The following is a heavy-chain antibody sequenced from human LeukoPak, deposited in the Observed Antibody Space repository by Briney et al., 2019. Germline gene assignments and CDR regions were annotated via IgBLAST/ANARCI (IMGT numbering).Heavy chain of an antibody. J-gene: IGHJ3*02. CDR3: ARAQWELHAFDI. Sequence: KPSETLSLTCTVSGGSISSGDYYWSWIRQPPGKGLEWIGYIYYSGSTYYNPSLKSRVTISVDTSKNQFSLKLSSVTAADTAVYYCARAQWELHAFDIWGQGTMVTVSS. CDR2: IYYSGST. V-gene: IGHV4-30-4*08. CDR1: GGSISSGDYY. D-gene: IGHD1-26*01.